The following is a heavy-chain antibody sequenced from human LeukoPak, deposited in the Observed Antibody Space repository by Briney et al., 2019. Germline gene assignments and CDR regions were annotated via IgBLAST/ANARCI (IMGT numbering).Heavy chain of an antibody. Sequence: GGSLRLSCAAPGFTFSSYWMNWARQAPGKGLEWVASINHNGNVNYYVDSVKGRFTISRDNAKNSLYLQMSNLRAEDTAVYFCGRGGGLDVWGQGATVTVSS. CDR1: GFTFSSYW. CDR2: INHNGNVN. J-gene: IGHJ6*02. D-gene: IGHD3-16*01. V-gene: IGHV3-7*03. CDR3: GRGGGLDV.